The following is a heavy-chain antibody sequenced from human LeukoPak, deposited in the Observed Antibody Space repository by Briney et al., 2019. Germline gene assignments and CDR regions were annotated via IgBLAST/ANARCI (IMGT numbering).Heavy chain of an antibody. J-gene: IGHJ3*02. D-gene: IGHD2-2*01. CDR3: ARAEGYCSSTSCMAFDI. CDR2: IYTSGST. CDR1: GGSISSYY. V-gene: IGHV4-4*07. Sequence: SETLSLTCTVSGGSISSYYWSWIRQPAGKGLEWIGRIYTSGSTNYNPSLKSRVTMSVDTSKNQFSLKLSSVTAADTAVYYCARAEGYCSSTSCMAFDIRGQGTMVTVSS.